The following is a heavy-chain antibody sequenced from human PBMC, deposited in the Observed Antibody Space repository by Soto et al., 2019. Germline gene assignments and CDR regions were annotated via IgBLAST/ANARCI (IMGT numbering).Heavy chain of an antibody. CDR2: ISYDGSNK. CDR3: ANDPGGIAVAGTSDFEL. V-gene: IGHV3-30*18. D-gene: IGHD6-19*01. Sequence: WISKNPDKGLEWVAVISYDGSNKYYADSVKGRFTISRDNSKNTLYLQMNSLRAEDTAVYYCANDPGGIAVAGTSDFELWVQGTLVIVS. J-gene: IGHJ1*01.